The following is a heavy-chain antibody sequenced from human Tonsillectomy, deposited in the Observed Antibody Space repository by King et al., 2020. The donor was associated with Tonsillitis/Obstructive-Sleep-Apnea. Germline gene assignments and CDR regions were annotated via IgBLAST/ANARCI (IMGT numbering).Heavy chain of an antibody. CDR3: SIAVSHDDFDY. CDR1: VGSISSSSW. J-gene: IGHJ4*02. Sequence: VQLQESGPGLVKPSGTLSLTCAVSVGSISSSSWWSWVRQPPGKGLEWFGAIYLIGTTNYSPSLKSLVTISVDKSKDQFSLKLSSVTAADTALYYCSIAVSHDDFDYWGQGALVTVSS. D-gene: IGHD6-19*01. V-gene: IGHV4-4*02. CDR2: IYLIGTT.